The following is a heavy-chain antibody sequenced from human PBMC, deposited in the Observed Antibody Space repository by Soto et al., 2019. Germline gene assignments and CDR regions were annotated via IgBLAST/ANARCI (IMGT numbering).Heavy chain of an antibody. J-gene: IGHJ6*02. Sequence: PGESLKISCKGSGYSFTSYWISWVRQMPGKGLEWMGRIDPSDSYTNYSPSFQGHVTISADKSISTAYLQWSSLKASDTAMYYCAIPVNNWNQDYYYYYGMDVWGQGTTVTVSS. V-gene: IGHV5-10-1*01. CDR2: IDPSDSYT. D-gene: IGHD1-20*01. CDR1: GYSFTSYW. CDR3: AIPVNNWNQDYYYYYGMDV.